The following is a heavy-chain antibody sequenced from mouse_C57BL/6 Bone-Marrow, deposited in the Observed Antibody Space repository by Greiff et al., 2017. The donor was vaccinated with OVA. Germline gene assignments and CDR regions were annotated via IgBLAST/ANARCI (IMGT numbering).Heavy chain of an antibody. V-gene: IGHV1-67*01. CDR1: GYTFTDYA. D-gene: IGHD1-1*01. Sequence: VKLQASGPELVRPGVSVKISCKGSGYTFTDYAMHWVKQSHAKSLEWIGVISTYYGDASYNQKFQDKATMTVDKSSSTAYMELARLTSEDSAVYYCANRFYYYGSRAVWGTGTTVTVAS. CDR3: ANRFYYYGSRAV. CDR2: ISTYYGDA. J-gene: IGHJ1*03.